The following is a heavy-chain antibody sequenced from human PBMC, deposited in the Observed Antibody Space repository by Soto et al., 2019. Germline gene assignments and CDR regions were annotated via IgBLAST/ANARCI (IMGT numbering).Heavy chain of an antibody. CDR1: GFTFSSYA. J-gene: IGHJ4*02. CDR2: ISGSGGST. Sequence: QPGGSLRLSCAASGFTFSSYAMSWVRQAPGKGLEWVSAISGSGGSTYYADSVKGRFTISRDNSKNTLYLQMNSLRAEDTAVYYCAKDKKVRGVIIARFDYWGQGTLVTVSS. V-gene: IGHV3-23*01. CDR3: AKDKKVRGVIIARFDY. D-gene: IGHD3-10*01.